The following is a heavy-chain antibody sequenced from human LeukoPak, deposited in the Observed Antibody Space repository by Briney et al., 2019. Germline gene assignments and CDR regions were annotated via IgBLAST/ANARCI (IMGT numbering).Heavy chain of an antibody. Sequence: SETLSLTCAVYGGSFSGYYWSWIRRPPGKGLEWNGEINHSGSTSYNPSLKSRVTISVDTSKNQFSLKLSSVTAADTAVYYCARRGPYYYGSGSYYNYWFDPWGQGTLVTVSS. CDR3: ARRGPYYYGSGSYYNYWFDP. J-gene: IGHJ5*02. CDR2: INHSGST. D-gene: IGHD3-10*01. CDR1: GGSFSGYY. V-gene: IGHV4-34*01.